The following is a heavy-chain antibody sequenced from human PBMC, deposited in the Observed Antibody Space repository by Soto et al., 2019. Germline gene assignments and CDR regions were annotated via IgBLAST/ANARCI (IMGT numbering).Heavy chain of an antibody. J-gene: IGHJ4*02. CDR3: ARVRFLEWLSLDY. CDR2: IWYDGSNK. Sequence: QVQLVESGGGVVQPGRSMRLSCAASGFTFSSYGMHWVRQAPGKGLEWVAVIWYDGSNKYYADSVKGRFTISRDNSKNKLYLQMNSLRAEDMAVYYCARVRFLEWLSLDYWCQGTLVTVSS. D-gene: IGHD3-3*01. V-gene: IGHV3-33*01. CDR1: GFTFSSYG.